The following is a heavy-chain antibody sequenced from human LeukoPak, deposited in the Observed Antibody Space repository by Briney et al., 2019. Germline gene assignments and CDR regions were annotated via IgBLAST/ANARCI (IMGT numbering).Heavy chain of an antibody. J-gene: IGHJ4*02. V-gene: IGHV1-18*01. CDR3: ARDTPSSIAALTIFDY. CDR2: ISAYNGNT. Sequence: ASVTVSFKASGYTFTSYGISWVRQAPGQGLEWMGWISAYNGNTNYAQKLQGRVTMTTDTSTSTAYMELRSLRSDDTAVYYCARDTPSSIAALTIFDYWGQGTLVTVSS. D-gene: IGHD6-6*01. CDR1: GYTFTSYG.